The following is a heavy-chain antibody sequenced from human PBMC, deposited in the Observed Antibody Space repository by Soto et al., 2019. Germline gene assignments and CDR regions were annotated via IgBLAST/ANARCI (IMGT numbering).Heavy chain of an antibody. CDR1: GGSISSAGYS. Sequence: QLQLQESGSGLVKPSQTLSLTCAVSGGSISSAGYSWNWIRQPLGKGLALIGYIYHSGSTYYNPFFKRRGLISVGKSWTQFTPELTSVGAAGTAGYYCDRLLLGGYWFVSGGQGTLGTVSS. J-gene: IGHJ5*01. CDR3: DRLLLGGYWFVS. CDR2: IYHSGST. D-gene: IGHD3-10*01. V-gene: IGHV4-30-2*01.